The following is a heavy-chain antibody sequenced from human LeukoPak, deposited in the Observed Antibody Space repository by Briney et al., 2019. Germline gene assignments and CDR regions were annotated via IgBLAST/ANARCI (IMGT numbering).Heavy chain of an antibody. V-gene: IGHV3-23*01. CDR1: GFTFRNHA. Sequence: GGPLRLSCAASGFTFRNHAMAWVRQAPGKGLEWVSSIIGTADVAFYSESVKGRFTISRDNSKNTLSLQMYNLRVEDTAVYYCVKGKAYDNLDWFDPWGQGTLVTVSS. CDR2: IIGTADVA. D-gene: IGHD3-9*01. CDR3: VKGKAYDNLDWFDP. J-gene: IGHJ5*02.